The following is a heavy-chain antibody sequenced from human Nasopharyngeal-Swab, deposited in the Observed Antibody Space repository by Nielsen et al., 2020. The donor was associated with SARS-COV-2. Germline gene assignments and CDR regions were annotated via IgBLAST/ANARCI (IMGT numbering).Heavy chain of an antibody. CDR1: GYTLTESS. J-gene: IGHJ3*02. D-gene: IGHD3-10*01. CDR2: FDPEDGER. CDR3: ATQKLWSSGFDI. Sequence: ASVQVSCQVSGYTLTESSMHWVRQAPEKGLAWMGGFDPEDGERFSAQRFQGRVTMTEDTSTDTAYMELSSLRSEGTAVYYCATQKLWSSGFDIWGQGTMVTVSS. V-gene: IGHV1-24*01.